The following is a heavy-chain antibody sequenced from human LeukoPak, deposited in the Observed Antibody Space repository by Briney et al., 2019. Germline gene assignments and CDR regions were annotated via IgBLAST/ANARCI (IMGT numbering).Heavy chain of an antibody. J-gene: IGHJ4*02. CDR3: ARASRDGYNHLTIDY. D-gene: IGHD5-24*01. V-gene: IGHV4-59*01. CDR2: IYYSGST. Sequence: SETLSLTCTVSSGSISSYYWSWIRQPPGKGLEWIGYIYYSGSTNYNPSLKSRVTISVDTSKNQFSLKLSSVTAADTAVYYCARASRDGYNHLTIDYWGQGTLVTVSS. CDR1: SGSISSYY.